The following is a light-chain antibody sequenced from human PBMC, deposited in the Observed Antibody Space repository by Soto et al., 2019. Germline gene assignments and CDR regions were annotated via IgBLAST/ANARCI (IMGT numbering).Light chain of an antibody. Sequence: DIVMTQSPDSLAVSLGERATINCKSSQSVLYSSNNKNYLSWYQQKPGQTPKLLIHWAATRESGVPDRFSGSGSGTDFPLTISSLQAEDVAVYYCHQYFSAPQTFGQGTKVEIK. CDR3: HQYFSAPQT. CDR2: WAA. J-gene: IGKJ1*01. CDR1: QSVLYSSNNKNY. V-gene: IGKV4-1*01.